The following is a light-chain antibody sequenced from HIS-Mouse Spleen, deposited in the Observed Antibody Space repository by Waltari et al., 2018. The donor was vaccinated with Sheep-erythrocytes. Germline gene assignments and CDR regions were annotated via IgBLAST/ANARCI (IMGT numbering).Light chain of an antibody. Sequence: EIVLTQSPATLSLSPGERATLSCRASQSVSSSYLAWYQQKPGQAPRRLIYGASSRATGIPDMFSGSGSGTDFTLTISRLEPEDFAVYYCQQYGSSPLTFGGGTKVEIK. J-gene: IGKJ4*01. CDR1: QSVSSSY. V-gene: IGKV3-20*01. CDR3: QQYGSSPLT. CDR2: GAS.